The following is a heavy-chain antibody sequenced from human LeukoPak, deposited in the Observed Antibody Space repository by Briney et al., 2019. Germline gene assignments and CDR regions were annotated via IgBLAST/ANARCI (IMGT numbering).Heavy chain of an antibody. CDR2: ISGSGGST. CDR3: ATSHFFSEDAFDI. J-gene: IGHJ3*02. V-gene: IGHV3-23*01. CDR1: GFTFSSYA. Sequence: GGSLRLSCAASGFTFSSYAMSWVRQAPGKGLEWVSAISGSGGSTYYADSVKGRFTISRDNSKNTLYLQMNSLRAEDTAVYYCATSHFFSEDAFDIWGQGTMVTVSS. D-gene: IGHD2-2*01.